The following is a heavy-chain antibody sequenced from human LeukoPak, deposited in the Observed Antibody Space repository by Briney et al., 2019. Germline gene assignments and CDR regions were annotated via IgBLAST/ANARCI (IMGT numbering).Heavy chain of an antibody. CDR3: AKDLYGSGSYVLDY. J-gene: IGHJ4*02. D-gene: IGHD3-10*01. V-gene: IGHV3-48*01. CDR2: IRSTSDPI. Sequence: PGGSLRLSCAASGFGFTSSSMNWVRQAPGKGLEWISYIRSTSDPIYYADSVRGRFTISRDNSKNTLYLQMNSLRAEDTAVYYCAKDLYGSGSYVLDYWGQGTLVTVSS. CDR1: GFGFTSSS.